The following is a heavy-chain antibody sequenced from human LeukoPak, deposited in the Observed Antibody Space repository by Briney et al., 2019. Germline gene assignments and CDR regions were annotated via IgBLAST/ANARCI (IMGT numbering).Heavy chain of an antibody. V-gene: IGHV5-51*01. CDR1: GYSFTSYW. Sequence: GESLKISCKGSGYSFTSYWIGWVRQMPGKGLEWMGIIYPGDSDTRYSPSFQGQVTISADKSISTAYLQWSSLKASDTAMYYCARLGAESGSYYALGQYYFDYWGQGTLVTVSS. D-gene: IGHD3-10*01. J-gene: IGHJ4*02. CDR2: IYPGDSDT. CDR3: ARLGAESGSYYALGQYYFDY.